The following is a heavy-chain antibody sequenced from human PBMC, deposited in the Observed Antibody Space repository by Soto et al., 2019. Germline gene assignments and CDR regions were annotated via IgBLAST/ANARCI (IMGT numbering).Heavy chain of an antibody. CDR3: AKSNNTGWFYFDY. Sequence: PGGSLRLSCAASGFTFDDYGMHWVRQGPVKGLDWVSGIGWNSGSIGYAEFVKGRFTISRDNAKNSLYLQMNSLRAEDTAFYFCAKSNNTGWFYFDYWGQGILVTVS. V-gene: IGHV3-9*01. J-gene: IGHJ4*02. CDR1: GFTFDDYG. CDR2: IGWNSGSI. D-gene: IGHD6-19*01.